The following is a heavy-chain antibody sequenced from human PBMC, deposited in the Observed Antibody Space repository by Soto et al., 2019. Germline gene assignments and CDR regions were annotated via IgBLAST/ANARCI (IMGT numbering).Heavy chain of an antibody. CDR1: GFTFSSYA. V-gene: IGHV3-23*01. J-gene: IGHJ4*02. D-gene: IGHD3-10*01. CDR2: ISGSGGST. CDR3: ARGAYPSGSYGSGVDY. Sequence: GSLRLSCAASGFTFSSYAMSWVRQAPGKGLEWVSAISGSGGSTYYADSVKGRFTISRDNSKNTLYLQMNSLRAEDTAVYYCARGAYPSGSYGSGVDYWGQGTLVTVSS.